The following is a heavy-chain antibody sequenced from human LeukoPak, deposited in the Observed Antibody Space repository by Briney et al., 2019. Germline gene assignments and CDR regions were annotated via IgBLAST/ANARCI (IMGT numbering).Heavy chain of an antibody. CDR1: GFTFSSYG. J-gene: IGHJ6*02. CDR3: ARDDGYSYGPRDV. CDR2: IWYDGSNK. D-gene: IGHD5-18*01. V-gene: IGHV3-33*01. Sequence: GGSLRLSCAASGFTFSSYGMHWVRQAPGKGLEWVAVIWYDGSNKYYADSVKGRFTISRDNSKNTLYLQMNSLRAEDTAVYYCARDDGYSYGPRDVWGHGTTVTVSS.